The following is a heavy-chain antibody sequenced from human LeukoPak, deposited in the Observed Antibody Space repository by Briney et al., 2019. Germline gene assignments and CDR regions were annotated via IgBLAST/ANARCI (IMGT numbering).Heavy chain of an antibody. CDR3: ARVGPYYYGSGSH. J-gene: IGHJ4*02. CDR1: GFSLSNYS. CDR2: ITRSSSYI. Sequence: PGGSLRLSCAASGFSLSNYSMNWVRQAPGKGLEWVSFITRSSSYIDYADSVRGRFTISRDNAKNSLYLQMNSLRAEDTAVYYCARVGPYYYGSGSHWGQGTLVTVSS. D-gene: IGHD3-10*01. V-gene: IGHV3-21*01.